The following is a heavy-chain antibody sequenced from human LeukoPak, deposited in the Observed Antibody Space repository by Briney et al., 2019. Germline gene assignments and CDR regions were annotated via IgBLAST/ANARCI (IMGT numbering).Heavy chain of an antibody. Sequence: GGSLRLSCAASGFTVSSNYMSWVGQAPGKGLEWVSVIYSGGSTYYADSVKGRFTISRDNSKNTLYLQMNSLRAEDTAVYYYAGFNGTTLLYLDYLGPGTLVNGSS. CDR3: AGFNGTTLLYLDY. D-gene: IGHD2/OR15-2a*01. J-gene: IGHJ4*02. CDR1: GFTVSSNY. CDR2: IYSGGST. V-gene: IGHV3-53*01.